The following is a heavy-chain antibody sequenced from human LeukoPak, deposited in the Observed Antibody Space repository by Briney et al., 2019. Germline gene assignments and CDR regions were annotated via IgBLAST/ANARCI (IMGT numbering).Heavy chain of an antibody. CDR1: GFTFSSYA. J-gene: IGHJ4*02. CDR2: IDSSSSYI. CDR3: ARGPHGGFVIIPTEF. V-gene: IGHV3-21*01. Sequence: GGSLRLSCAASGFTFSSYAMNWVRQAPGKGLEWVSSIDSSSSYIYYADSVKGRFTISRANAKNSLFLQMNSLRAEDTAVYYCARGPHGGFVIIPTEFWGQGTLVTVSS. D-gene: IGHD3-3*01.